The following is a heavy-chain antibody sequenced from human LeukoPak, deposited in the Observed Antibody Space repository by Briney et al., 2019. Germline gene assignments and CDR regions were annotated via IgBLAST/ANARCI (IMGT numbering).Heavy chain of an antibody. CDR3: ARDEMYYYDSSGFVSPGFDY. J-gene: IGHJ4*02. CDR1: GFTFSSYA. CDR2: ISGSGGST. D-gene: IGHD3-22*01. Sequence: PGGSLRLSCAASGFTFSSYAMSWVRQAPGKGLEWVSAISGSGGSTYYADSVKGRFTISRDNSKNTLYLQMNSLRAEDTAVYYCARDEMYYYDSSGFVSPGFDYWGQGTLVTVSS. V-gene: IGHV3-23*01.